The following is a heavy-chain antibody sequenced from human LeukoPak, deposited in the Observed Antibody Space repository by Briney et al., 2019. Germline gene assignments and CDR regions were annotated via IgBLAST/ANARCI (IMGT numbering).Heavy chain of an antibody. CDR1: CFSFISHW. V-gene: IGHV3-7*01. J-gene: IGHJ6*03. D-gene: IGHD3-3*02. Sequence: PGGSLILPCSASCFSFISHWLNWFRQPPGKGREGLANIKQDGSEKYYVDSVKGRFTISRENAKSSLYLQMDSLRAEDTGVYYCARVGKEGISQHMDVWGKGTTVTVSS. CDR2: IKQDGSEK. CDR3: ARVGKEGISQHMDV.